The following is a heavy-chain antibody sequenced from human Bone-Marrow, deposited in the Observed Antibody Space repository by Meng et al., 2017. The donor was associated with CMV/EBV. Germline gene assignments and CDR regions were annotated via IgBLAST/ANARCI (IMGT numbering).Heavy chain of an antibody. Sequence: ASVKVSCKVSGYTLTELSMHWVRQAPGKGREWMGGFDPEDGETIYAQKFQGRVTITADKTTSTAYMELSSLRSEDTAVYYCATVKRGTRWFDPWGQGTLVTVSS. D-gene: IGHD1-1*01. CDR1: GYTLTELS. CDR3: ATVKRGTRWFDP. V-gene: IGHV1-24*01. J-gene: IGHJ5*02. CDR2: FDPEDGET.